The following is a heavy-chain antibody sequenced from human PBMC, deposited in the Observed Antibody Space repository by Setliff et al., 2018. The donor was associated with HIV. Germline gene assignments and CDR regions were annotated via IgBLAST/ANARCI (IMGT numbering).Heavy chain of an antibody. V-gene: IGHV3-48*03. CDR1: GFIFSNYR. Sequence: GGSLRLSCVGSGFIFSNYRMNWVRQAPGKGLEWIAYISSTGITTYYADSVKGRFTISRDNAKNTLYLQMNSLRAEDTAVYYCAKDPRAAVATICDYWGQGTLVTVSS. J-gene: IGHJ4*02. CDR2: ISSTGITT. CDR3: AKDPRAAVATICDY. D-gene: IGHD5-12*01.